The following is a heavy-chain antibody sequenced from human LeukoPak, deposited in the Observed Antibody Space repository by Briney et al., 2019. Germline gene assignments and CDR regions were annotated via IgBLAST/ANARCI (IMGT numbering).Heavy chain of an antibody. CDR2: ISSSSSYI. V-gene: IGHV3-21*01. Sequence: GGSLRLSCAASGFTFSSYSMNWFRQDPGKGLEWVSSISSSSSYIYYADSVKGRFTISTDNAKNSLYLQMNSMRADATAVNYYAVGKRVAASAGGYWGQGTLVTVSS. J-gene: IGHJ4*02. CDR3: AVGKRVAASAGGY. D-gene: IGHD6-13*01. CDR1: GFTFSSYS.